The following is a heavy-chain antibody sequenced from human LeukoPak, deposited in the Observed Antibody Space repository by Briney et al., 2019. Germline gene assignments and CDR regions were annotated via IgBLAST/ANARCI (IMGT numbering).Heavy chain of an antibody. J-gene: IGHJ4*02. CDR1: GDSISGYY. CDR2: IYISGST. CDR3: AGGITIFGVVMV. D-gene: IGHD3-3*01. V-gene: IGHV4-4*09. Sequence: KPSETLSLTCTVSGDSISGYYWSWIRQPPGKGLEWIGYIYISGSTNYNPSLKSRVTISVDTSKNQFSLKPNSVTAADTAVYYCAGGITIFGVVMVWGQGTLVTVSS.